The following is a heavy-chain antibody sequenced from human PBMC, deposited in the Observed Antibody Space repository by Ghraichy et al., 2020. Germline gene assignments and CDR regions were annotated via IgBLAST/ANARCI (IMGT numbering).Heavy chain of an antibody. D-gene: IGHD3-10*01. CDR3: ARQGDEFLYYFASGSYGPFDY. CDR1: GYSFTSYW. V-gene: IGHV5-51*01. CDR2: IYPGDSDP. J-gene: IGHJ4*02. Sequence: GESLNISCKTSGYSFTSYWIGWVRQMPGKGLEWMGVIYPGDSDPRYSPSFQGQVTISADKSITTAYLQWSSLKASDTAMYYCARQGDEFLYYFASGSYGPFDYWGQGTLVTVSS.